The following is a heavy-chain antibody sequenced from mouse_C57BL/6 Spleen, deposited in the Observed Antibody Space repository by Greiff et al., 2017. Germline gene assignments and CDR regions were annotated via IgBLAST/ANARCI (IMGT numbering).Heavy chain of an antibody. D-gene: IGHD2-5*01. J-gene: IGHJ2*01. CDR3: ARFTHYSNYDY. CDR1: GYSITNGYY. Sequence: EVKLMESGPGLVKPSQSLSLTCSVTGYSITNGYYWNWIRQFPGNKLEWMGYISYDGSNNYNPSLKNRISITRDTSKNQFFLKLNSVTTEDTATYYCARFTHYSNYDYWGQGTTLTVSS. V-gene: IGHV3-6*01. CDR2: ISYDGSN.